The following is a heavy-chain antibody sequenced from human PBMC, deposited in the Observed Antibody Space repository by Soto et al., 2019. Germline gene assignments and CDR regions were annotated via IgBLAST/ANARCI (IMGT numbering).Heavy chain of an antibody. CDR2: ISGYNGDT. Sequence: QGHLVQSGAEVKKPGASVKVSCKASGYIFTRYGISWVRQAPGQGLEWMGWISGYNGDTNYAQNLQGRVTMTIDTSTTTAYMELWSLTSDDTAVYYCAKNGQPPYYYYGLDVWGQGTTVTVSS. D-gene: IGHD2-8*01. J-gene: IGHJ6*02. CDR1: GYIFTRYG. CDR3: AKNGQPPYYYYGLDV. V-gene: IGHV1-18*01.